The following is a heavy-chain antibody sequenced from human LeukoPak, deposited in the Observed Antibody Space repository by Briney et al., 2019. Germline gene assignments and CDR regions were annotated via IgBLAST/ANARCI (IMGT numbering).Heavy chain of an antibody. V-gene: IGHV4-39*07. D-gene: IGHD1-14*01. CDR2: SYYSGST. CDR1: GGSISGISYY. Sequence: SETLSLTCTVSGGSISGISYYWGWIRQPPGKGLEWIGSSYYSGSTNYNPSLKSRVTISVDTSKNQFSLKLSSVTAADTAVYYCARGRVREPRRRAQRQGYYFDYWGQGTLVTVSS. CDR3: ARGRVREPRRRAQRQGYYFDY. J-gene: IGHJ4*02.